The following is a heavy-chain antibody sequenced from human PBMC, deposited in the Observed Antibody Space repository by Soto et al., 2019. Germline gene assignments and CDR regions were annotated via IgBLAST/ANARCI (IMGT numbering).Heavy chain of an antibody. CDR1: GGTFSSYA. J-gene: IGHJ5*02. CDR3: ARVGDYSTWFDP. V-gene: IGHV1-69*13. D-gene: IGHD4-4*01. CDR2: ITPIFGTA. Sequence: SVKVSCKASGGTFSSYAISWVRQAPGQGLEWMGGITPIFGTANYAQKFQGRVTITADESTSTAYMELSSLRSEDTAVYYCARVGDYSTWFDPWGQGTLVTVSS.